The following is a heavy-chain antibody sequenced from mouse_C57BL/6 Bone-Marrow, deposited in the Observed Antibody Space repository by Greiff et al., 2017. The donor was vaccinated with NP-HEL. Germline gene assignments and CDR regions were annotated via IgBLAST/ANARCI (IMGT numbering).Heavy chain of an antibody. V-gene: IGHV5-12*01. CDR2: ISNGGGST. CDR1: GFTFSDYY. D-gene: IGHD2-5*01. Sequence: EVQLVESGGGLVQPGGSLKLSCAASGFTFSDYYMYWVRQTPEKRLEWVAYISNGGGSTYYPDTVKGRFTISRDNAKNTLYLQMSRLKSEDTAMYYCARVYYSNYVGYWYFDVWGTGTTVTVSS. CDR3: ARVYYSNYVGYWYFDV. J-gene: IGHJ1*03.